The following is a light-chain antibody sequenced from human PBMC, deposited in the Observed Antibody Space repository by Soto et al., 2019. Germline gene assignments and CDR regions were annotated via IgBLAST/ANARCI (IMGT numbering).Light chain of an antibody. J-gene: IGLJ3*02. Sequence: QSALTQPRSVSGSPGQSVTISCTGTSSDVGNYKYVSWYQQHPGKAPKPMIYDVSKRPSGVPDRFSGSKSGNTASLTISGLQNEDEADYYCCSYAGSYTWVFGGGTKLTVL. V-gene: IGLV2-11*01. CDR1: SSDVGNYKY. CDR2: DVS. CDR3: CSYAGSYTWV.